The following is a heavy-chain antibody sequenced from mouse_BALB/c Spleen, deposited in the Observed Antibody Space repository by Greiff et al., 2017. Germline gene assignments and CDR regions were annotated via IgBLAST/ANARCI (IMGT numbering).Heavy chain of an antibody. CDR1: GYTFTDYA. CDR3: ARSFYYDYDGAMDY. J-gene: IGHJ4*01. V-gene: IGHV1S137*01. CDR2: ISTYYGDA. Sequence: QVQLQQSGAELVRPGVSVKISCKGSGYTFTDYAMHWVKQSHAQSLEWIGVISTYYGDASYNQKFKGKATMTVDKSSSTAYMELASLTSEDSAFYECARSFYYDYDGAMDYWGQGTSVTVSA. D-gene: IGHD2-4*01.